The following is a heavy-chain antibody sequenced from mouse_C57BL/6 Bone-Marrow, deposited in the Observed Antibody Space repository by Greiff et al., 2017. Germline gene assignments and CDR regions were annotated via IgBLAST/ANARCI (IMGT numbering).Heavy chain of an antibody. CDR1: GYTFTSYW. V-gene: IGHV1-64*01. CDR3: ARSIYYYGSSRSWGNY. J-gene: IGHJ2*01. D-gene: IGHD1-1*01. Sequence: QVQLQQPGAELVKPGASVKLSCKASGYTFTSYWMHWVKQRPGQGLEWIGMIHPNSGSTNYNEKFKSKATLTVDKSSSTAYMQLSSLTSEDSAVYYCARSIYYYGSSRSWGNYWGQGTTLTVSS. CDR2: IHPNSGST.